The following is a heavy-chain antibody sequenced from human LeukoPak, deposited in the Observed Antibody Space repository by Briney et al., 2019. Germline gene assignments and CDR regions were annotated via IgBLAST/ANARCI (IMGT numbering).Heavy chain of an antibody. CDR1: GGSISSYY. CDR3: ARLRPVAGYDAFDI. D-gene: IGHD6-19*01. CDR2: IYYSGST. V-gene: IGHV4-59*08. Sequence: PSETLSLTCSVSGGSISSYYWSWIRQPPGKGLEWIGYIYYSGSTNYNPSLKSRVTMSVDTSKNQFSLKLTSVTAADAAVYYCARLRPVAGYDAFDIWGHGTMVTVSS. J-gene: IGHJ3*02.